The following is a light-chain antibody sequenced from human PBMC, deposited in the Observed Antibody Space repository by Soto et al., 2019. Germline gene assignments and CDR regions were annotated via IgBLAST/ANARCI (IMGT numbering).Light chain of an antibody. CDR1: QSIGSY. V-gene: IGKV1-39*01. Sequence: DIQMTQSPSSLSASVGDRVTIACRASQSIGSYLNWYQRRPGKAPKLLMFATSYLQGGVPSRFSGSGSSTDFTLTINGLQPEDFATYYCQQSFSFPRAFGQGTKVDIK. CDR3: QQSFSFPRA. CDR2: ATS. J-gene: IGKJ1*01.